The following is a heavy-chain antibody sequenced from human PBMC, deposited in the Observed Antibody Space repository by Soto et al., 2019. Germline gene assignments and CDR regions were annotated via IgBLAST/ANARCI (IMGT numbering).Heavy chain of an antibody. D-gene: IGHD2-15*01. CDR2: ISDSGST. CDR1: GFTFSSYA. V-gene: IGHV3-23*01. J-gene: IGHJ6*03. Sequence: EVQLLESGGGLVQPGGSRRLSCAASGFTFSSYAMSWVRQAPGKGLEWVSTISDSGSTYYADSVKGRCTISRDISKNTLYAQMSSLRAEDTAVYYCAKGGEGYCSGPSCLYHMDAWGKGTTVTVSS. CDR3: AKGGEGYCSGPSCLYHMDA.